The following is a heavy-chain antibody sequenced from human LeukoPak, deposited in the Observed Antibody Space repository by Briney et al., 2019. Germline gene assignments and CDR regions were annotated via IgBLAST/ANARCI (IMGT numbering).Heavy chain of an antibody. CDR2: IYYSGST. J-gene: IGHJ5*02. CDR1: GGSISSYY. V-gene: IGHV4-59*01. CDR3: ARGGNWFDP. Sequence: SETLSLTCTVSGGSISSYYWSWIRQPPGKGLEWVGQIYYSGSTNYNPSLKSRVTISIDTSKNQFSLKLNSVTAADTAVYYCARGGNWFDPWGQGTLVTVSS.